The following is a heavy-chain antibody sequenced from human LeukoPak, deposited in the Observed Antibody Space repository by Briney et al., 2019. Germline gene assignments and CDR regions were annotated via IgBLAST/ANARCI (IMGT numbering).Heavy chain of an antibody. J-gene: IGHJ4*02. Sequence: GGSLRLSCAASGFTFSSYWMHWVRHAPGKGLVWVSRIKNEGSDTRYADSVKGRFTISRDNAKNTLHLQMNSLRAEDTAVYYCARAQWELPPDYWGQGTLVTVSS. V-gene: IGHV3-74*01. CDR3: ARAQWELPPDY. CDR2: IKNEGSDT. CDR1: GFTFSSYW. D-gene: IGHD1-26*01.